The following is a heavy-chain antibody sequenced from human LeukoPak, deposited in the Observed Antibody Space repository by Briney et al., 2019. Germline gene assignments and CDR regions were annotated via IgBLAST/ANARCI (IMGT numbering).Heavy chain of an antibody. Sequence: GGSLRLSCAASGFTFSSYAMNWVRQAPGKGLEWVANIKQDGSEKYYVGSVKGRFTISRDNAKNSLYLQMDSLSADDTAVYYCARGYSSSLDYWGQGTLVTVSS. V-gene: IGHV3-7*04. CDR2: IKQDGSEK. CDR1: GFTFSSYA. CDR3: ARGYSSSLDY. D-gene: IGHD6-6*01. J-gene: IGHJ4*02.